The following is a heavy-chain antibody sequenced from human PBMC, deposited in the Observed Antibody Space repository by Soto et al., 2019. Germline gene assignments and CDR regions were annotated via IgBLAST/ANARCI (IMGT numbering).Heavy chain of an antibody. CDR1: GFTFNNFV. V-gene: IGHV3-23*01. J-gene: IGHJ6*02. CDR3: ARDSSGLYYYYGMDV. Sequence: PGGSLRLSCAASGFTFNNFVMSWVRHIPGKGLDWVSGITGSGGRAYYADSVKGRFTISRDNSKNTLYLQMNSLRAEDTAVYYCARDSSGLYYYYGMDVWGQGTTVTVSS. CDR2: ITGSGGRA.